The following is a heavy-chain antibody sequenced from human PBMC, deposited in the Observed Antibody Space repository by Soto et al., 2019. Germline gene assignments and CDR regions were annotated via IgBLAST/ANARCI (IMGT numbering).Heavy chain of an antibody. D-gene: IGHD3-10*01. Sequence: EVQLLESGGGLVQPGGSLRLSCAASGFTFSSYAMNWVRQAPGKGLEWVSAISGSGGSTYYADSVKGRFTISRDNSKNTHYLQSNSLMAEETAIDYCAKGAGSGSGRYWGQRTLVTVSS. CDR3: AKGAGSGSGRY. CDR2: ISGSGGST. J-gene: IGHJ1*01. CDR1: GFTFSSYA. V-gene: IGHV3-23*01.